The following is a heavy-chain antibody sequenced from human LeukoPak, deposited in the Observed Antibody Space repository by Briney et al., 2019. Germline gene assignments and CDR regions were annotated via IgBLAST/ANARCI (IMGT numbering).Heavy chain of an antibody. Sequence: SETLSLTCIVSGGSINNHYWTWIRQTPGKGLEWIGDIHYTGTTKYNPSLKSRVTISIDTSKNRFPLQLSSVTATDTAVYFCATNRAGTYDRPFDIWGQGTMVTVSS. CDR1: GGSINNHY. V-gene: IGHV4-59*08. D-gene: IGHD1-26*01. CDR2: IHYTGTT. CDR3: ATNRAGTYDRPFDI. J-gene: IGHJ3*02.